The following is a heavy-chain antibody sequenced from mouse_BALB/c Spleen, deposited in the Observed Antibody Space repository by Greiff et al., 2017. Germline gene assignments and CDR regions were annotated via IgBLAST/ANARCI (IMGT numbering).Heavy chain of an antibody. D-gene: IGHD1-1*01. CDR1: GFTFSSYT. V-gene: IGHV5-12-2*01. CDR2: ISNGGGST. CDR3: ARQFHYYGSIYAMDY. J-gene: IGHJ4*01. Sequence: DVMLVESGGGLVQPGGSLKLSCAASGFTFSSYTMSWVRQTPEKRLEWVAYISNGGGSTYYPDTVKGRFTISRDNAKNTLYLQMSSLKSEDTAMYYCARQFHYYGSIYAMDYWGQGTSVTVSS.